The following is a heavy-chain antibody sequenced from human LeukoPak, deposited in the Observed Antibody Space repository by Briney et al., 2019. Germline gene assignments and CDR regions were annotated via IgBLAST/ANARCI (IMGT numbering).Heavy chain of an antibody. V-gene: IGHV4-59*08. D-gene: IGHD3-22*01. CDR2: IYNSANT. CDR1: GDSISSSY. Sequence: KSSETLSLTCSVSGDSISSSYWSWIRQPPGKGLEWIGNIYNSANTNYNPSLQSRVTMSVDTSKSQFSLQLTSVSAADTAVYYCARRFSSRSDGNGYYYGHGAFDVWGQGTLVTVSS. CDR3: ARRFSSRSDGNGYYYGHGAFDV. J-gene: IGHJ3*01.